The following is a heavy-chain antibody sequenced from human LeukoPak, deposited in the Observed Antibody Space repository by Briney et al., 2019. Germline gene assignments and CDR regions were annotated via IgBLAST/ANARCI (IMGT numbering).Heavy chain of an antibody. V-gene: IGHV3-48*02. CDR2: ISSSSSTI. CDR1: GFTFSSYS. CDR3: ASTYESGRYSKDWFDP. D-gene: IGHD1-26*01. Sequence: GGSLRLSCAASGFTFSSYSMSWVRQAPGKGLEWVSYISSSSSTIYYADSVKGLFTISRDNAKNSLYLQMNSLRDEDTAVYYCASTYESGRYSKDWFDPWGQGTLVTVSS. J-gene: IGHJ5*02.